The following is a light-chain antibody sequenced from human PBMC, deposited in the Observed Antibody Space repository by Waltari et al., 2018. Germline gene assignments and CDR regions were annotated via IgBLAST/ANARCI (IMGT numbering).Light chain of an antibody. CDR1: QSVTSIS. V-gene: IGKV3-20*01. CDR2: GTS. J-gene: IGKJ4*01. Sequence: EIVLTQSPGTLSLSPGERATLSCRASQSVTSISLSWYQQKLGQPPRLLIYGTSSRATGTPDRVSGSGSGTDFTITISRLEPEDVAVYYCQQYDGEVVTFGGGTKVEI. CDR3: QQYDGEVVT.